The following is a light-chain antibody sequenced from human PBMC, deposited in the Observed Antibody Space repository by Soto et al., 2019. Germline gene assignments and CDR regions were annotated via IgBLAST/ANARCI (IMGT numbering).Light chain of an antibody. Sequence: NFMLTQPHSVSESPGKTVTISCTGSSGSIASNYVQWYQQRPGSAPTTVIFKDNVRPSGVPDRFSGSTDSSSNSASLTISGLKTEDEADYYCQSYDSSNQVFGGGTKVTVL. V-gene: IGLV6-57*02. J-gene: IGLJ3*02. CDR3: QSYDSSNQV. CDR1: SGSIASNY. CDR2: KDN.